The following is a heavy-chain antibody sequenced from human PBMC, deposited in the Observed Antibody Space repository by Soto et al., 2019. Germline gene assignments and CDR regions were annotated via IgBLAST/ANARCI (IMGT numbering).Heavy chain of an antibody. CDR1: GFTFSSYA. CDR2: ISGSGGST. V-gene: IGHV3-23*01. CDR3: AKDPAMVRGVIISH. D-gene: IGHD3-10*01. Sequence: PGGSLRLACAASGFTFSSYAMGWVRQAPGKGLEWVSAISGSGGSTYYADSVKGRFTISRDNSKNTLYLQMNSLRAEDTAVYYCAKDPAMVRGVIISHWGQGTLVTVSS. J-gene: IGHJ4*02.